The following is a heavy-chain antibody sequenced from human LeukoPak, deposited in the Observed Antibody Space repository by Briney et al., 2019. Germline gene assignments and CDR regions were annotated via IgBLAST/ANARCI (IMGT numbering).Heavy chain of an antibody. J-gene: IGHJ3*02. CDR3: ANFGIVGATNDAFDI. V-gene: IGHV3-53*01. CDR1: GFTVSSNY. CDR2: IYSGGST. D-gene: IGHD1-26*01. Sequence: GGSLRLSCAASGFTVSSNYMSWVRQAPGKGLEWVSVIYSGGSTYYADSVKGRFTISRDNSKNTLYLQMNSLGAEDTAVYYCANFGIVGATNDAFDIWGQGTMVTVSS.